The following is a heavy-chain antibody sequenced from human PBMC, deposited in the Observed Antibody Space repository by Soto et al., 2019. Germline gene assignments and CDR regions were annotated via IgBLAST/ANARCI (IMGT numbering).Heavy chain of an antibody. D-gene: IGHD2-21*01. CDR2: IWYDGSNK. Sequence: QVQLVESGGGVVQPGRSLRLSCAASGFTFRSHGMHWVRQAPGKGLEWVAVIWYDGSNKYYADSAKGRFTISRDHSKNTLYLQMYSLRVEDTAVYYCARAGYGGEAPFDFWGQGTLVTVSS. V-gene: IGHV3-33*01. CDR3: ARAGYGGEAPFDF. CDR1: GFTFRSHG. J-gene: IGHJ4*02.